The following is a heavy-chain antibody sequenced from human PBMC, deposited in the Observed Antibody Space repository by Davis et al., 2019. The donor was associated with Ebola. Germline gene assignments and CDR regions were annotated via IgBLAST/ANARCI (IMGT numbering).Heavy chain of an antibody. J-gene: IGHJ5*02. CDR1: GYTFTSYG. CDR3: AVVVTSTSRP. Sequence: ASVKVSCKASGYTFTSYGISWVRQAPGQGLEWMGWINPHNGNTNYAQNVQGRVTMTTDTSTSTAYMEVGSLRSDDTAVYYCAVVVTSTSRPWGQGTQVTVSS. CDR2: INPHNGNT. V-gene: IGHV1-18*01. D-gene: IGHD2-21*02.